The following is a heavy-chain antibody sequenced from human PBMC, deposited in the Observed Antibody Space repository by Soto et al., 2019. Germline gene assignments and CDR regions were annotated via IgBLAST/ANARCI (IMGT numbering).Heavy chain of an antibody. D-gene: IGHD3-3*01. Sequence: QVQLQESGPGLVKPSETLSLTCTVSGGSISSDYWSWIRQPPGKRLEYIGFIYNGGSPNYNTSLESRVTISPDTSKNHVSLKLSSVTAADTAVYYCARGEWFLRGYCMDVWGRGTTVTVS. V-gene: IGHV4-59*01. CDR2: IYNGGSP. J-gene: IGHJ6*02. CDR1: GGSISSDY. CDR3: ARGEWFLRGYCMDV.